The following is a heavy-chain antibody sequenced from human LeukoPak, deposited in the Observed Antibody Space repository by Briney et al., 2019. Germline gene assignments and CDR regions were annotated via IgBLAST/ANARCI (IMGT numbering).Heavy chain of an antibody. J-gene: IGHJ4*02. CDR1: GLTFSNYW. D-gene: IGHD1-26*01. CDR2: INSDGSII. Sequence: GGSLRLSCEASGLTFSNYWMHWVRQAPGKGLVWVSHINSDGSIINYADSVKGRFTISRDNAKNTLYLQMNSLGAGDTAVYYCVRVYSGSYRDWGQGTLVTVSS. CDR3: VRVYSGSYRD. V-gene: IGHV3-74*01.